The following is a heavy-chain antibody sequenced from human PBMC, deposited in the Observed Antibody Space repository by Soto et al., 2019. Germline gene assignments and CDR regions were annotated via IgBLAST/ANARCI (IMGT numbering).Heavy chain of an antibody. J-gene: IGHJ4*02. D-gene: IGHD6-13*01. CDR2: IGTAGDT. CDR3: ARGLRGSSSWYQPGDY. CDR1: GFTFSSYD. V-gene: IGHV3-13*01. Sequence: LRLSCAGSGFTFSSYDMHWVRQATGKGLEWVSAIGTAGDTYYPGSVKGRFTISRENAKNSLYLQMNSLRAGDTAVYYCARGLRGSSSWYQPGDYWGQGTLVTVSS.